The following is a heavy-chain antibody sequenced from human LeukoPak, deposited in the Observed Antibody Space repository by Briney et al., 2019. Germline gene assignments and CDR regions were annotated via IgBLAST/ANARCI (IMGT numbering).Heavy chain of an antibody. D-gene: IGHD1-26*01. CDR2: ISGSGRST. Sequence: PGGSLRLSCAASGFAFSTYAMTWVRQAPGKGLECVSAISGSGRSTYYAASVKGRFTISRDTSKKILYLQMDSLRPEDTAVYYCAKPLGGSYLFDRWGQGTLVTVSS. CDR3: AKPLGGSYLFDR. J-gene: IGHJ4*02. CDR1: GFAFSTYA. V-gene: IGHV3-23*01.